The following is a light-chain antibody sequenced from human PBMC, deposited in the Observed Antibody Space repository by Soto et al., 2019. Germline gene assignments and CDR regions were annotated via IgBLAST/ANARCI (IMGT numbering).Light chain of an antibody. J-gene: IGKJ5*01. CDR3: QQDYDTHIT. CDR1: RRLLYSSNNKNY. V-gene: IGKV4-1*01. CDR2: WAS. Sequence: DIVLIQSPDSLAVSLGERATINCKSSRRLLYSSNNKNYLAWYQHKPGQPPKLLFYWASSRESGVPDRFIGGGSGTNFTLSISSLQPEDVAVYYCQQDYDTHITFGQGTRLEI.